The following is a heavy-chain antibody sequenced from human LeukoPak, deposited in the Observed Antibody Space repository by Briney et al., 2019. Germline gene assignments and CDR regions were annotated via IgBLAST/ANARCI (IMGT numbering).Heavy chain of an antibody. J-gene: IGHJ4*02. CDR1: GYTFSNYY. D-gene: IGHD2-15*01. Sequence: GESLKISCKGSGYTFSNYYIGWVRQMPGKGLEWMGIIYPGDSNTIYSPSFQGRVTISADKSFSSAYLQWSSLKASDTAIYYCARHFCSAGSCYLDYWGQGTLVTVSS. CDR3: ARHFCSAGSCYLDY. CDR2: IYPGDSNT. V-gene: IGHV5-51*01.